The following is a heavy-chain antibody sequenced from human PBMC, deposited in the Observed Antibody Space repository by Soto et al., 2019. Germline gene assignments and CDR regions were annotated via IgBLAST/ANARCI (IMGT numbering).Heavy chain of an antibody. V-gene: IGHV3-7*01. D-gene: IGHD6-19*01. CDR2: VRQDGSQK. CDR3: ARDRPQWLVSFVGDAFDI. Sequence: GESLKISCEASGFTFSSYWMSWVRQAPGKGLEWVANVRQDGSQKYLVDSVKGRFTISRDNAKNSMYLQMNSLRDEDTAVYYCARDRPQWLVSFVGDAFDIWGQGTRVTVSS. CDR1: GFTFSSYW. J-gene: IGHJ3*02.